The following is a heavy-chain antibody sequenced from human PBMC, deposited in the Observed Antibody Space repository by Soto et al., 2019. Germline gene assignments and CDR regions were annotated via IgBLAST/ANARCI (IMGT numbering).Heavy chain of an antibody. CDR3: XXXXXXXXXXFDY. J-gene: IGHJ4*02. V-gene: IGHV3-30*03. Sequence: QVQLVESGGGVVQPGRSLRLSCAASGFSFSSYGMHWXXXXXXXXXEWVAMISYDGTDEYYADSVKGRFTISRDNSKXXXXXXXXXXXXXXXXXXXXXXXXXXXXXXFDYWGQGTLVTVSS. CDR1: GFSFSSYG. CDR2: ISYDGTDE.